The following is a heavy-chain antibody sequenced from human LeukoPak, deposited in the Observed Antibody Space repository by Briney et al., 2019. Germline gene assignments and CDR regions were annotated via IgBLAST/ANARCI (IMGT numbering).Heavy chain of an antibody. CDR3: TRDPPSSGWALDY. J-gene: IGHJ4*02. Sequence: GGSLRLSCAASGFTVSSNYMSWVRQAPGKGLEWVSVIYSGGSTYYADSVKGRFTISRDNSKNTLYLQMNSLRAEDTAVYYCTRDPPSSGWALDYWGQGALVRVSS. V-gene: IGHV3-53*01. CDR1: GFTVSSNY. CDR2: IYSGGST. D-gene: IGHD6-19*01.